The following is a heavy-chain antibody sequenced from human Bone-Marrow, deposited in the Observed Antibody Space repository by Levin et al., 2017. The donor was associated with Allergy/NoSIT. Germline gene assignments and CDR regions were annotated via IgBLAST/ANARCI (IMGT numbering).Heavy chain of an antibody. V-gene: IGHV3-53*01. Sequence: AGGSLRLSCAASGLTVSPNYMTWVRQAPGKGLEWVSILYSGSGGSTYYADSVKGRFTISRDTSRNVLYLQMHSLRAEDTAVYYCTCRRYGSPTEWGQGTLVIVSS. J-gene: IGHJ4*02. CDR1: GLTVSPNY. CDR2: LYSGSGGST. D-gene: IGHD3-10*01. CDR3: TCRRYGSPTE.